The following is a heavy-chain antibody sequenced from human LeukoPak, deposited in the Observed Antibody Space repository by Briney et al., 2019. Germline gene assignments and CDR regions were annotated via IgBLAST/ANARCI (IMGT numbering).Heavy chain of an antibody. D-gene: IGHD4-17*01. J-gene: IGHJ5*02. CDR2: INPRGGST. CDR3: ARDGELTVTRRWFDP. CDR1: GYTFTTYY. V-gene: IGHV1-46*01. Sequence: ASVKVSCKASGYTFTTYYMHWVRQAPGQGLEWVGIINPRGGSTTYAQKFQGRVTMTRDTSTSTAYMELRSLRFDDTAVYYCARDGELTVTRRWFDPWGQGTLVTVSS.